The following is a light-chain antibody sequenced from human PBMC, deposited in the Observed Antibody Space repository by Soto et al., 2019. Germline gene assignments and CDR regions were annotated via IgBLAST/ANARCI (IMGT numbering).Light chain of an antibody. J-gene: IGKJ4*01. CDR2: DAS. Sequence: EKVRTQSPASLSVSPGERATISCRASQSVSSNLAWYRQTPGQVPRLLIYDASTRATGIPARFSGSGSGTEFTLTISSLQSADFAVYYCQQYDNWPLTFGGGTKVDIK. V-gene: IGKV3-15*01. CDR1: QSVSSN. CDR3: QQYDNWPLT.